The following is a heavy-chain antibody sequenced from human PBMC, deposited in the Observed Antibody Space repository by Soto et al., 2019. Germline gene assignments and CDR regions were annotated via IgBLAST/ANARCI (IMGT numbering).Heavy chain of an antibody. CDR1: GGTFSSYA. CDR3: AGVVDTAMVYYFDY. V-gene: IGHV1-69*12. Sequence: QVQLVQSGAEVKKPGSSVKVSCKASGGTFSSYAISWVRQAPGQGLEWMGGIIPIFGTANYAQKFQGRVTXXAXEXXSTAYMELSSRGSEATAAYYCAGVVDTAMVYYFDYWGQGTLVTVSS. D-gene: IGHD5-18*01. CDR2: IIPIFGTA. J-gene: IGHJ4*02.